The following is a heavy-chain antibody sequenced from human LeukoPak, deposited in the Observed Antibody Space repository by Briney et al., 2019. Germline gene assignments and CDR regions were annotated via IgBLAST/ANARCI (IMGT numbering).Heavy chain of an antibody. CDR1: GYTFTSYD. V-gene: IGHV1-8*01. Sequence: GASVKVSCKASGYTFTSYDINWVRQATGQGLEWMGWMNPNSGNTGYAQKFQGRVTMTRKTSISTAYMELSSLRSEDTAVYYCARARGERVVVAAYWGQGTLVTVSS. CDR3: ARARGERVVVAAY. J-gene: IGHJ4*02. D-gene: IGHD2-15*01. CDR2: MNPNSGNT.